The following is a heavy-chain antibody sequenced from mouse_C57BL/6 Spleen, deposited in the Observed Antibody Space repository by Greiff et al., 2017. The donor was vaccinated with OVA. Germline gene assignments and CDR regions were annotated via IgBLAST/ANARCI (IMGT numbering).Heavy chain of an antibody. Sequence: VQLQQSGAELVRPGASVKLSCTASGFNIKDDYMHWVKQRPEQGLEWIGWIDPENGDTEYASKFQGKATITADTSSNTAYLQLSSLTSEDTAVDYCTVLYEYDVDFDVWGTGTTVTVSS. V-gene: IGHV14-4*01. D-gene: IGHD2-4*01. CDR2: IDPENGDT. J-gene: IGHJ1*03. CDR1: GFNIKDDY. CDR3: TVLYEYDVDFDV.